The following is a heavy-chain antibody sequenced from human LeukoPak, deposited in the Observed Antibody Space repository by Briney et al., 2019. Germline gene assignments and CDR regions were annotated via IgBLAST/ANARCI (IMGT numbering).Heavy chain of an antibody. J-gene: IGHJ4*02. Sequence: GGSLGLSCAASGFTFSSYSMNWVRQAPGKGLEWVSSINSSGSYIYYADSVEGRFTISRDNAKNSLYLQMNSLRAEDTAVYYCARAGFGELIDYWGQGTLVTVSS. D-gene: IGHD3-10*01. CDR3: ARAGFGELIDY. V-gene: IGHV3-21*01. CDR1: GFTFSSYS. CDR2: INSSGSYI.